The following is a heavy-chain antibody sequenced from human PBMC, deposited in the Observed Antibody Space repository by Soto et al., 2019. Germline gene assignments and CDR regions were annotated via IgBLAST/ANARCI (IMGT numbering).Heavy chain of an antibody. V-gene: IGHV3-48*02. CDR2: ISISSRTI. D-gene: IGHD6-13*01. J-gene: IGHJ5*02. CDR3: ARDNGIAGSFDP. CDR1: GFTFRSYS. Sequence: EMQLVESGGGLVQPGGSLRLSCAASGFTFRSYSMNWVRQAPGKGLEWVSYISISSRTIYYADSVKGRFTISRDDAKNSLYLQMNSLRDEDTSVYYCARDNGIAGSFDPWGHGTLVTVSS.